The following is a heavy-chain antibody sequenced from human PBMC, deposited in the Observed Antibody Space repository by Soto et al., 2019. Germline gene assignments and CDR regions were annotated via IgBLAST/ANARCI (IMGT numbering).Heavy chain of an antibody. J-gene: IGHJ5*02. CDR3: ARPLHYDSSGYYYWDQVGGFDP. Sequence: QLQLQESGPGLVKPSETLSLTCTVSGGSISSSSYYWGWIRQPPGKGLEWIGSIYYSGSTYYNPSLKSRVTISVDTSKNQFSLKLSSVTAADTAVYYCARPLHYDSSGYYYWDQVGGFDPWGQGTLVTVSS. CDR1: GGSISSSSYY. D-gene: IGHD3-22*01. V-gene: IGHV4-39*01. CDR2: IYYSGST.